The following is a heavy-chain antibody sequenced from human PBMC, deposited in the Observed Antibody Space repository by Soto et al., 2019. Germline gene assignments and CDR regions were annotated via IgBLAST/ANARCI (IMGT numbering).Heavy chain of an antibody. J-gene: IGHJ1*01. CDR2: INAGNGNT. Sequence: ASVKVSCKASGYTFTSYAMHWVRQAPGQRLEWMGWINAGNGNTKYSQKFQGRVTITRDTSASTAYMELSSLRSEDTAVYYCARDPYYYDSSGYLLLWGQGTLVTVSS. D-gene: IGHD3-22*01. CDR1: GYTFTSYA. CDR3: ARDPYYYDSSGYLLL. V-gene: IGHV1-3*01.